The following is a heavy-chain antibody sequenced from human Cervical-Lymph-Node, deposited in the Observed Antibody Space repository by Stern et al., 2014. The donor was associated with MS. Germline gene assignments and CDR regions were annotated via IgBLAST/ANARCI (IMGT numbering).Heavy chain of an antibody. D-gene: IGHD3-3*01. CDR1: GGSISSGGYS. CDR3: ARGRDFWSGYGGYFDY. V-gene: IGHV4-30-2*01. J-gene: IGHJ4*02. CDR2: IYHSGRT. Sequence: QLQLQESGSGLVKPSQTLSLTCAVSGGSISSGGYSWSWIRQPPGKGLEWIGYIYHSGRTYYNPSLKSRVTISVDTSKNQFSLTLRSVSAADTAVYYCARGRDFWSGYGGYFDYWGQGTLVTVSS.